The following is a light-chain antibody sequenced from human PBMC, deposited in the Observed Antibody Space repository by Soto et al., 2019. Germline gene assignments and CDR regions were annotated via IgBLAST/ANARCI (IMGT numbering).Light chain of an antibody. J-gene: IGKJ5*01. Sequence: IVVTQSPATLSLSPGERATLSCRASQNVRSYLAWYQQKPGQAPRLLIHDASSRATGIPDRFSGSGSGTDFTLTISSLEPEDSAVYYCQQRTNWPTSTFGQGTRLEIK. CDR2: DAS. V-gene: IGKV3-11*01. CDR3: QQRTNWPTST. CDR1: QNVRSY.